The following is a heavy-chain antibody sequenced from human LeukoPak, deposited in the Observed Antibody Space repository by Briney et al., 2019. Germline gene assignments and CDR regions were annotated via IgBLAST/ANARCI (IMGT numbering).Heavy chain of an antibody. D-gene: IGHD5-12*01. CDR3: ASSERGYSGYDLMGFDY. CDR1: GFTFSDYY. Sequence: PGGSLRLSCAASGFTFSDYYMSWIRQAPGKGLEWVSYISSSSSYTNYADSVKGRFTISRDNAKNSLYLQMNSLRAEDTAVYYCASSERGYSGYDLMGFDYWGQGTLVTVSS. J-gene: IGHJ4*02. CDR2: ISSSSSYT. V-gene: IGHV3-11*03.